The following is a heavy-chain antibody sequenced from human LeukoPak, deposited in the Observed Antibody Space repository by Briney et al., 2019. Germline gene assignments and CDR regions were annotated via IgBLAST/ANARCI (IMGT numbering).Heavy chain of an antibody. D-gene: IGHD6-13*01. CDR3: ARDDVEGIAAA. Sequence: ASVKVSCKASGYTFTSYGISWVRQAPGQGLEWMGWISAYNGNTNYAQKLQGRVTMTTDTCKSKAYVELRSLRSDDTAVYYCARDDVEGIAAAWGQGTLVTVSS. J-gene: IGHJ5*02. V-gene: IGHV1-18*01. CDR1: GYTFTSYG. CDR2: ISAYNGNT.